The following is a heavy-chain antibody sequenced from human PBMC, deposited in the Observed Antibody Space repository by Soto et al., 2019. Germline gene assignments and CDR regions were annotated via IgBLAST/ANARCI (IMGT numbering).Heavy chain of an antibody. CDR1: GGSFSPNY. V-gene: IGHV4-59*08. CDR2: IYYAGTT. CDR3: ARAYSSIPPLGFDP. Sequence: SETLSLTCTVSGGSFSPNYWAWIRQPPGKGLEWIGYIYYAGTTSYNPSLKSRVSITLETSKSQFSLRLTSVTASDTAVYYCARAYSSIPPLGFDPWGQGTLVTVSS. D-gene: IGHD6-13*01. J-gene: IGHJ5*02.